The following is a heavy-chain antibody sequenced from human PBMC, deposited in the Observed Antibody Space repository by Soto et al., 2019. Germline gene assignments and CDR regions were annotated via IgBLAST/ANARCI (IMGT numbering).Heavy chain of an antibody. CDR1: GGSISSGDYY. CDR3: ARSDYVWGSYRLIDY. V-gene: IGHV4-30-4*01. D-gene: IGHD3-16*02. J-gene: IGHJ4*02. Sequence: PSETLSLTCTVSGGSISSGDYYWSWIRQPPGKGLEWIGYIYYSGSTYYNPSLKSRVTISVDTSKNQFSLKLSSVTAADTAVYYCARSDYVWGSYRLIDYWGQGTLVTVSS. CDR2: IYYSGST.